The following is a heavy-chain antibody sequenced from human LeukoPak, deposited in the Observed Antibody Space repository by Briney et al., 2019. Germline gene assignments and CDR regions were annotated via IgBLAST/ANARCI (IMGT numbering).Heavy chain of an antibody. V-gene: IGHV1-69*01. Sequence: SVKVSCKASGGTFSSYAISWVRQAPGQGLEWMGGIIPIFGTANYAQKFQGRVTITADESTSTAYMELSSLRSEDTAVYYCAGVAVLSRYYDSSGYYRFDPWGQGTLVTVSS. CDR3: AGVAVLSRYYDSSGYYRFDP. CDR1: GGTFSSYA. J-gene: IGHJ5*02. D-gene: IGHD3-22*01. CDR2: IIPIFGTA.